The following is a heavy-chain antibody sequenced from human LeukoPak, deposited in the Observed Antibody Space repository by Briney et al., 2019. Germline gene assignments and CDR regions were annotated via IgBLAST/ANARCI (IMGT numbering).Heavy chain of an antibody. CDR1: GFTFSGYA. D-gene: IGHD3-22*01. J-gene: IGHJ4*02. V-gene: IGHV3-30*02. CDR2: IRYDGSNK. CDR3: AKVEDSSGYYFDY. Sequence: GGSQRLSCAASGFTFSGYAMSWVRQAPGKGLEWVAFIRYDGSNKYYADSVKGRFTISRDNSKNTLYLQMNSLRAEDTAVYYCAKVEDSSGYYFDYWGQGTLVTVSS.